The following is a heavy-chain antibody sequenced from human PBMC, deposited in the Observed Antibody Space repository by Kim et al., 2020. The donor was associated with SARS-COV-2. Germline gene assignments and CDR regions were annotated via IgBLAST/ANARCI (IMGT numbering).Heavy chain of an antibody. CDR1: GFTFSSYW. CDR3: ASLSTRYVWVKFDY. D-gene: IGHD3-16*01. CDR2: VNSDGSST. V-gene: IGHV3-74*01. Sequence: RGSLRLSCLASGFTFSSYWMHWVRQAPGKGLGCVSRVNSDGSSTSYADSVKDRFTISRDNARNTLYLQMNSLRTEDTAVYYCASLSTRYVWVKFDYWGQG. J-gene: IGHJ4*02.